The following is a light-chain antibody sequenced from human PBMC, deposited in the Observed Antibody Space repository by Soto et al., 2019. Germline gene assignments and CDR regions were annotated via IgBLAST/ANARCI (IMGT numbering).Light chain of an antibody. J-gene: IGLJ1*01. V-gene: IGLV4-69*01. Sequence: QPVLTQSPSASASLGASVKLTCTLSSGHSSYAIAWHQQQPEKGPRYFMKLNSDGSHSKGDGIPDRFSGSSSGAERYLTISSLQSEDEADYYCQPWGTGIQVFGTGTKVTVL. CDR1: SGHSSYA. CDR2: LNSDGSH. CDR3: QPWGTGIQV.